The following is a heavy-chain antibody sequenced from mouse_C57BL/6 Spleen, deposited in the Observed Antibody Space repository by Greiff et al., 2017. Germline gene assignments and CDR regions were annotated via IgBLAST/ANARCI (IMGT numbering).Heavy chain of an antibody. CDR3: ARSLMPNWDVDY. V-gene: IGHV1-54*01. J-gene: IGHJ2*01. CDR2: INPGSGGT. D-gene: IGHD4-1*02. CDR1: GYAFTNYL. Sequence: VQLQQSGAELVRPGTSVKVSCKASGYAFTNYLIEWVKQRPGQGLEWIGVINPGSGGTNYNEKFKGKATLTADKSSSTAYMQLSSLTSEDSAVYFCARSLMPNWDVDYWGQGTTLTVSS.